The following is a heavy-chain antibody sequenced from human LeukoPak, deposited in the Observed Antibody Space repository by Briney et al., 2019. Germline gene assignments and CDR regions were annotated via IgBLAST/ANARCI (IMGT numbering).Heavy chain of an antibody. CDR2: IYYRGST. CDR3: ARLPRYDFWS. CDR1: GGSISSSSYY. V-gene: IGHV4-39*01. D-gene: IGHD3-3*01. J-gene: IGHJ4*02. Sequence: SETLSLTCTVSGGSISSSSYYWGWIRQPPGKGLEWIGTIYYRGSTYYNPSLKSRVTISVDTSKKQFSLKLRSVTAADTAVYYCARLPRYDFWSWGQGTLVTVSS.